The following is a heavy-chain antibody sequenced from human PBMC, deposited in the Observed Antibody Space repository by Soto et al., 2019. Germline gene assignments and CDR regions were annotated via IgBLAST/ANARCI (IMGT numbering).Heavy chain of an antibody. CDR1: GDSISSGGYY. D-gene: IGHD6-13*01. V-gene: IGHV4-31*03. Sequence: SETLSLTCTVSGDSISSGGYYWSWIRQHPGKGLEWIGYIYYSGSAYYNPSLKSRVTISVDTSKNQFSLKLSSVTAADTAVYYCARHTGYSSTNAFDIWGQGTMVT. J-gene: IGHJ3*02. CDR2: IYYSGSA. CDR3: ARHTGYSSTNAFDI.